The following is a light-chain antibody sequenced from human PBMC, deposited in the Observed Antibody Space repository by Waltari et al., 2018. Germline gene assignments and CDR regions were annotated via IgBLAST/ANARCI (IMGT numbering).Light chain of an antibody. V-gene: IGLV2-11*01. CDR3: CSYAGSVV. CDR1: TSDVGSYQY. CDR2: DVT. Sequence: QSALTQPRSVSASPGQSVTISCTATTSDVGSYQYVSWYQHHPGKAPKLMIYDVTKRPSGVPDRFSGSKSGNTASRTIAGLQAEDEADYYGCSYAGSVVFGGGTKVTVL. J-gene: IGLJ3*02.